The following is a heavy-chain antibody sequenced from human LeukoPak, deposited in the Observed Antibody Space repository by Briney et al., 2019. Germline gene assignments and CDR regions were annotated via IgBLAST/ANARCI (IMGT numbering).Heavy chain of an antibody. CDR1: GYSFTSYW. V-gene: IGHV5-51*01. Sequence: GESLKIFCKGSGYSFTSYWIGWVRQMPGKGLEWMGIIYPGDFDSRYSPSFQGQVTISADKSISTAYLQWNSLKASDTAMYYCARLRDAYPDYWGQGTLITVSS. CDR3: ARLRDAYPDY. J-gene: IGHJ4*02. D-gene: IGHD5-24*01. CDR2: IYPGDFDS.